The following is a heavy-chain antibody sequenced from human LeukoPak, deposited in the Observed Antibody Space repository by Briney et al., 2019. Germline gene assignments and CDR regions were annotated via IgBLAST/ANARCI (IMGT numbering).Heavy chain of an antibody. CDR2: VWYDGSNQ. Sequence: PGGSLRLSCAASGFSFSSYGMHWVRQAPGKGLEWVAVVWYDGSNQYYAASVKGRFTISRDNSKNILYLQMNSLRAEDTAVYYCAKAKGGTTGDVFDIWGQGTMVTVFS. CDR1: GFSFSSYG. CDR3: AKAKGGTTGDVFDI. D-gene: IGHD1-1*01. V-gene: IGHV3-33*06. J-gene: IGHJ3*02.